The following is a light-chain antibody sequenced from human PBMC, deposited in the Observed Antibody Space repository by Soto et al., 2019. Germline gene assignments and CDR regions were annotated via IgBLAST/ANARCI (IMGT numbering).Light chain of an antibody. CDR2: GAS. V-gene: IGKV3-20*01. CDR3: QQYDSSLPFT. CDR1: QSVSSSY. J-gene: IGKJ5*01. Sequence: EIVLTQSPGTLSLSPGERATLSCRASQSVSSSYLAWYQQKPGEAPSLIIYGASSRATGIPDRFSGSGSGTYFTLTISRLEPEDFAVYYCQQYDSSLPFTFGQGTRLEIK.